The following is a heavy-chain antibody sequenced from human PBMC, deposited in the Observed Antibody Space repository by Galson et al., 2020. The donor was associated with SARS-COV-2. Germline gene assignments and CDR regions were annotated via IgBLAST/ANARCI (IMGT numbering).Heavy chain of an antibody. CDR3: AGRVAGAGSLHV. J-gene: IGHJ3*01. CDR1: GDSVSSNSAA. CDR2: TYYRSQWST. D-gene: IGHD6-13*01. V-gene: IGHV6-1*01. Sequence: SQTLSLTCAISGDSVSSNSAAWNWIRQSPSRGLEWLGRTYYRSQWSTDYAVSVKSRITINPDTSKNQFSLQLNSVTPEDTAIYYCAGRVAGAGSLHVWGQGAMVIVSS.